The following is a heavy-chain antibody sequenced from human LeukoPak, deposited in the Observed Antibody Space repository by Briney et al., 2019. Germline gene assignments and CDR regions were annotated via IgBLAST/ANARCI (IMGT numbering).Heavy chain of an antibody. CDR3: ARRPIEMATDPYWYFDL. Sequence: KPSETLSLTCTVYGGSISSYYWSWIRQPPGKGLEWIGYIYYSGSTNYNPSLKSRVTISVDTSKNQFSLKLSSVTAADTAVYYCARRPIEMATDPYWYFDLWGRGTLVTVSS. CDR2: IYYSGST. J-gene: IGHJ2*01. D-gene: IGHD5-24*01. V-gene: IGHV4-59*08. CDR1: GGSISSYY.